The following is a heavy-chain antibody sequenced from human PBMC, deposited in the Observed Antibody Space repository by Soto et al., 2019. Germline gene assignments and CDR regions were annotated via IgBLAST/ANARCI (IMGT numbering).Heavy chain of an antibody. CDR1: GFTFSSYS. Sequence: PGGSLRLSCAASGFTFSSYSMNWVRQAPGKGLEWVSYISSSSSTIYYADSVKGRFTISRDNAKNSLYLQMNSLRDEDTAVYYCARDPYDFWSGYFAYYYYYGMDVWGQGTTVTV. CDR2: ISSSSSTI. D-gene: IGHD3-3*01. V-gene: IGHV3-48*02. CDR3: ARDPYDFWSGYFAYYYYYGMDV. J-gene: IGHJ6*02.